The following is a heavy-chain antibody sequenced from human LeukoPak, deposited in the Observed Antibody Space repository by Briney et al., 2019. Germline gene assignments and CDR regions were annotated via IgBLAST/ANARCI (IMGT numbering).Heavy chain of an antibody. Sequence: PGGSLRLSCAASGFTFSSYAMHWVRQAPGKGLEWVAVILYDGSNKYYADSVKGRFTISRDNSKNTLYLQMNSLRAEDTAVYYCAKDKEYSSSWYGDFDYWGQGTLVTVSS. CDR3: AKDKEYSSSWYGDFDY. V-gene: IGHV3-30-3*01. CDR2: ILYDGSNK. D-gene: IGHD6-13*01. J-gene: IGHJ4*02. CDR1: GFTFSSYA.